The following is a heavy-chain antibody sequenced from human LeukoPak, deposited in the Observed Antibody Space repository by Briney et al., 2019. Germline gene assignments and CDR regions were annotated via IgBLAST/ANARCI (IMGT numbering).Heavy chain of an antibody. Sequence: GESLQISCKGSGYSFTNYWIGWVRQMPGKGLEWMGIIYPSDSDTKYSPSFQGQVTISADKSLNTAYLQWSGLKASDTAMYYCARRAYDSSGYIDYWGQGTLVTVSS. CDR2: IYPSDSDT. CDR1: GYSFTNYW. D-gene: IGHD3-22*01. CDR3: ARRAYDSSGYIDY. J-gene: IGHJ4*02. V-gene: IGHV5-51*01.